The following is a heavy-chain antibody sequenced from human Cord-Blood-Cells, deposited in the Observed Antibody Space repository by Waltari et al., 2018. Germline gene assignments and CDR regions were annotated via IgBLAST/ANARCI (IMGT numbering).Heavy chain of an antibody. J-gene: IGHJ3*02. CDR1: GGPIRSYY. V-gene: IGHV4-59*01. CDR2: IYYSGST. Sequence: QVQLQESGPGLVKPSETLSLTCTVPGGPIRSYYWSWIRQPPGKGLEWIGYIYYSGSTNYNPSLKSRVTISVDTSKNQFSLKLSSVTAADTAVYYCARDMAGTLYAFDIWGQGTMVTVSS. D-gene: IGHD6-19*01. CDR3: ARDMAGTLYAFDI.